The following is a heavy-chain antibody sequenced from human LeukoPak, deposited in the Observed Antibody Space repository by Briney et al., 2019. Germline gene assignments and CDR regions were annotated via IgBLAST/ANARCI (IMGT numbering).Heavy chain of an antibody. D-gene: IGHD3-3*01. CDR3: AKSVVYYDFWSLPNDY. CDR1: GFSFSSYW. J-gene: IGHJ4*02. V-gene: IGHV3-74*01. CDR2: INSDGSPT. Sequence: GGSLRLSCAASGFSFSSYWMHWVRQAPGKGLVWVSRINSDGSPTSYADSVKGRFTISRDNAKNTLYLQMNSLRAEDTAVYYCAKSVVYYDFWSLPNDYWGQGTLVTVSS.